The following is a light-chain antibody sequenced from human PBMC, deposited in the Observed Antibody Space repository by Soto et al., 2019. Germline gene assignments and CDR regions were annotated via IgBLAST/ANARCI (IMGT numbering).Light chain of an antibody. CDR1: HNIIRH. CDR2: AAS. Sequence: DIQMTQSPSSLSASVGYGFTITCRSIHNIIRHLNWYQHKPGRAPRLLIYAASTLQSGVPSRFTGSGSGTEFTLTISGLQPEDFATYYCQHSYSMPIAFGQGTRLEIK. CDR3: QHSYSMPIA. V-gene: IGKV1-39*01. J-gene: IGKJ5*01.